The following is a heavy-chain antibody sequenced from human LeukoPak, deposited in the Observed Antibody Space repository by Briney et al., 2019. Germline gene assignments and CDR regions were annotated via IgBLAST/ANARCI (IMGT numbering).Heavy chain of an antibody. CDR3: ATLGLLYGMDV. CDR2: IYYSGST. D-gene: IGHD3-10*01. V-gene: IGHV4-59*08. CDR1: GGSISSYY. J-gene: IGHJ6*02. Sequence: PSETLSLTCTVSGGSISSYYWSWIRQPPGKGLEWIGYIYYSGSTNYNPSLKSRVTISVDTSKNQFSLKLSSVTAADTAVYYWATLGLLYGMDVWGQGTTVTVSS.